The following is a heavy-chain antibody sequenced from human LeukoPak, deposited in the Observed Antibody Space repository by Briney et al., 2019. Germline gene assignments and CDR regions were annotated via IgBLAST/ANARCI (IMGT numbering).Heavy chain of an antibody. D-gene: IGHD3-10*01. CDR2: IMWRSGST. CDR1: GFTSDNHA. CDR3: TKDLTPGGADV. Sequence: GGSLRLSCAVSGFTSDNHAMHWVRQASGKGLEWVAGIMWRSGSTGYGDSVKGRFTISRDNAKKSLYLQMNGLRVEDTAFYYCTKDLTPGGADVWGQGTTVTVSS. V-gene: IGHV3-9*02. J-gene: IGHJ6*02.